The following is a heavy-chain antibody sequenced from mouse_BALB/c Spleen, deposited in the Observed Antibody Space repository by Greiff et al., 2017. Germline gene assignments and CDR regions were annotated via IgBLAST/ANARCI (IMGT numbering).Heavy chain of an antibody. CDR1: GFNIKDTY. V-gene: IGHV14-3*02. J-gene: IGHJ1*01. D-gene: IGHD2-3*01. Sequence: VQLQQSGAELVKPGASVKLSCTASGFNIKDTYMHWVKQRPEQGLEWIGRIDPANGNTKYDPKFQGKATITADTSSNTAYLQLSSLTSEDTAVYYCARSIYDGSLYWYFDVWGAGTTVTVSS. CDR2: IDPANGNT. CDR3: ARSIYDGSLYWYFDV.